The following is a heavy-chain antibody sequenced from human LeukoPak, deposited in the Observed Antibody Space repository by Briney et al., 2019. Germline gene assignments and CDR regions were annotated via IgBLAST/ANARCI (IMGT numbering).Heavy chain of an antibody. CDR2: IYYTGST. Sequence: SETLSLTCSVAGGSISTSDYYWGWIRQTPGKGLEWIASIYYTGSTYYRPSLRSRVTMSVDTSKNQFSLKLSTVTAADTAVFYCARAQGRDGYNGILEYWGQGSLVTVSS. D-gene: IGHD5-24*01. CDR3: ARAQGRDGYNGILEY. CDR1: GGSISTSDYY. V-gene: IGHV4-39*01. J-gene: IGHJ4*02.